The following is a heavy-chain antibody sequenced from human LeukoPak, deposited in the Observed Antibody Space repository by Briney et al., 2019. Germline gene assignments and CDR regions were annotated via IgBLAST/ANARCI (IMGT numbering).Heavy chain of an antibody. V-gene: IGHV1-2*02. D-gene: IGHD3-9*01. Sequence: ASVKVSCKASEYTFTDYSMHWVRQAPGQGLEWMGWINPNSGGINFAQKFQGRVTLTRDTSIGSAYMELSRVRSDDTAVYYCAAARLTGYHFAIYWGQGTLVTVSS. CDR1: EYTFTDYS. CDR3: AAARLTGYHFAIY. J-gene: IGHJ4*02. CDR2: INPNSGGI.